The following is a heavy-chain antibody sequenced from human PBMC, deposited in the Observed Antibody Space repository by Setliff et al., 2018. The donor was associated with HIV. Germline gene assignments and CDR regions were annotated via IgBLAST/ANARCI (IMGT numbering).Heavy chain of an antibody. CDR1: GYTLTELS. J-gene: IGHJ6*03. Sequence: GASVKVSCKVSGYTLTELSMHWVRQAPGKGLEWMGGFDPEDGETIYAQKFQGRVTMTEDTSTDTAYMELSSLGSEDTAVYYCAGRGHEVYGYYYYYYYMDVWGKGTTVTVSS. V-gene: IGHV1-24*01. D-gene: IGHD2-8*01. CDR2: FDPEDGET. CDR3: AGRGHEVYGYYYYYYYMDV.